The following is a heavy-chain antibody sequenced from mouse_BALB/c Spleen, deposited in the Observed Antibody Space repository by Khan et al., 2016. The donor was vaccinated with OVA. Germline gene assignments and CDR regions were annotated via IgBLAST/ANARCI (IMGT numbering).Heavy chain of an antibody. Sequence: VQLQQSGAELVKPGASVKLSCTASGFNIKDTYMHWVKQRPEQGLEWIGRIDPANGNTKSDPKFQGKATITADTSSNTDYLQLSSLTSEDTAVYYCARDYWDVFAYWGQGTLVTVSA. CDR2: IDPANGNT. V-gene: IGHV14-3*02. CDR1: GFNIKDTY. D-gene: IGHD4-1*01. J-gene: IGHJ3*01. CDR3: ARDYWDVFAY.